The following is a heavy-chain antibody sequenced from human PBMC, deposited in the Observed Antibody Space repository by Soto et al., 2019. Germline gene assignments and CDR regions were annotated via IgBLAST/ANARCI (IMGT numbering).Heavy chain of an antibody. CDR3: ARVYSSLDYGIDY. J-gene: IGHJ4*02. CDR2: ISYDGSNK. D-gene: IGHD6-6*01. Sequence: GGSLRLSCAAFGFTFSSYSMHWVRQAPGKGLEWVAVISYDGSNKYYADSEKGRFTISRDNSKNTLYLQMNSLTPEDTAVYYCARVYSSLDYGIDYWGQGTLVTVSS. CDR1: GFTFSSYS. V-gene: IGHV3-30-3*01.